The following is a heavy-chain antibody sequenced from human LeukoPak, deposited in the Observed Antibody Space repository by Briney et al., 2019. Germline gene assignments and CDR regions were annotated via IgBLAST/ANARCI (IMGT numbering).Heavy chain of an antibody. V-gene: IGHV4-30-2*01. CDR3: ASAYGAAAGSRRGYYFDY. CDR2: IYHSGST. J-gene: IGHJ4*02. Sequence: SETLSLTCTVSGGSISSGGYYWSWIRQPPGKGLEWIGYIYHSGSTYYNPSLKSRVTISVDRSKNQFSLKLSSVTAADTAVYYCASAYGAAAGSRRGYYFDYWGQGTLVTVSS. CDR1: GGSISSGGYY. D-gene: IGHD6-13*01.